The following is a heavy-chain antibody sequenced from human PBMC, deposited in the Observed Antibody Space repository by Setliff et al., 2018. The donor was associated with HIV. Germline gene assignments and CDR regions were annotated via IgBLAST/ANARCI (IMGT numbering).Heavy chain of an antibody. CDR2: IHWNSGST. V-gene: IGHV3-20*04. D-gene: IGHD5-18*01. CDR1: GFIFDDYG. Sequence: PGGSLRLSCAASGFIFDDYGMSWVRQAPGKGLEWVSGIHWNSGSTGYADSVKGRFTISRDNAKNSLYLQMNSLRAEDTAVYYCASPDGDSDAFDIWGQGTMVTVSS. CDR3: ASPDGDSDAFDI. J-gene: IGHJ3*02.